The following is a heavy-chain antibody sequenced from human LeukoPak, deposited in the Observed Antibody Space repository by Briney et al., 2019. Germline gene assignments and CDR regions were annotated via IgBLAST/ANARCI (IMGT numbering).Heavy chain of an antibody. CDR2: ISGSGVTT. CDR3: SKWKAIVLVPAARSPIDY. CDR1: GFTFSNYG. D-gene: IGHD2-2*01. J-gene: IGHJ4*02. V-gene: IGHV3-23*01. Sequence: GGSLRLSCAASGFTFSNYGMSWVRQAPGKGLEWVSAISGSGVTTYYADSVKGRFTISRDNSKHTLYLQMNSLRAEDTAVYYCSKWKAIVLVPAARSPIDYWGQGTMVTVSS.